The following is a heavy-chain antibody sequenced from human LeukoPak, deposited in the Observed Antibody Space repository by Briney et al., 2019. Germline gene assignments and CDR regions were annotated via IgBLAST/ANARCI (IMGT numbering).Heavy chain of an antibody. V-gene: IGHV1-3*01. J-gene: IGHJ4*02. Sequence: ASVKVSCKASGHTFTSYAMHWVRQAPGQRLEWMGWIDAGNGNTKYSQKFQGRVTITRDTSASTAYMELSSLRSEDTAVYYCAREWPDGSGSYYRWGQGTLVTVSS. CDR1: GHTFTSYA. CDR3: AREWPDGSGSYYR. CDR2: IDAGNGNT. D-gene: IGHD3-10*01.